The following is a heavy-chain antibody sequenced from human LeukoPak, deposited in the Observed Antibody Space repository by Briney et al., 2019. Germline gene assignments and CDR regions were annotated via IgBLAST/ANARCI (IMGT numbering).Heavy chain of an antibody. V-gene: IGHV4-30-4*01. D-gene: IGHD6-19*01. CDR3: ARRDSSGWPHFDY. CDR1: GGSISSGDYY. J-gene: IGHJ4*02. CDR2: IYYSGST. Sequence: SQTLSLTCTVSGGSISSGDYYWSWIRQPPGTGLEWIGYIYYSGSTYYNPSLKSRVTISVDTSKNQFSLKLSSVTAADTAVYYCARRDSSGWPHFDYWGQGTLVTVSS.